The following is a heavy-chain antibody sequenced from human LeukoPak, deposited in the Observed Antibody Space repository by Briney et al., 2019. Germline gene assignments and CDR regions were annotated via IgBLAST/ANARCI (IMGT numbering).Heavy chain of an antibody. CDR3: ARVYCGSSSCYYFDY. CDR2: IYYSGST. Sequence: SETLSLTCTVSGGSISSYYWSWIRQPPGKGLEWIGYIYYSGSTNYNPSLKSRVTISVDTSKNLFSLKLSSVTAADTAMYYCARVYCGSSSCYYFDYWGQGILVTVSS. V-gene: IGHV4-59*12. D-gene: IGHD2-2*01. J-gene: IGHJ4*02. CDR1: GGSISSYY.